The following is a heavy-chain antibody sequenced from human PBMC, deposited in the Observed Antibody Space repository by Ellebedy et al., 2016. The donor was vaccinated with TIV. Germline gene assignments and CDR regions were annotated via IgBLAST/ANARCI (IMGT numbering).Heavy chain of an antibody. J-gene: IGHJ5*02. Sequence: AASVKVSCKASGYTFTSYDINWVRQATGQGLEWMGWMNPNSGNTGYAQKFQGRVTMTWNTSISTAYMELSSLRSEDTAVYYCARGSSDFNLNWFEPWGQGTLVTVSS. CDR2: MNPNSGNT. D-gene: IGHD3-3*01. CDR3: ARGSSDFNLNWFEP. CDR1: GYTFTSYD. V-gene: IGHV1-8*01.